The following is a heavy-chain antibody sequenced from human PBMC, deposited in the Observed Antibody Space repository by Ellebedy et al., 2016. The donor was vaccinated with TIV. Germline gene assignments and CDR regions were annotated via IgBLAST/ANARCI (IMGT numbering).Heavy chain of an antibody. J-gene: IGHJ4*02. CDR3: ARVQLERRGGGFDY. CDR2: IYHSGST. V-gene: IGHV4-34*01. CDR1: GGSFSGYY. D-gene: IGHD1-1*01. Sequence: SETLSLTXAVYGGSFSGYYWSWIRQPPGKGLEWIGEIYHSGSTNYNPSLKSRVTISVDKSKNQFSLKLSSVTAADTAVYYCARVQLERRGGGFDYWGQGTLVTVSS.